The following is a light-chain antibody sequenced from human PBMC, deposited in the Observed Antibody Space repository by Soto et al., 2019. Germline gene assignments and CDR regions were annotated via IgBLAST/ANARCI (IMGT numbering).Light chain of an antibody. CDR3: QQLNIFPPLFT. Sequence: DIQLTQSPFFLSASVGDRVTITCRASQGIRSYLAWYQQKPGKAPELLIYGASTLRTGVASRFSGSGSGTEFTLTISSLQPEDFATYFCQQLNIFPPLFTCGPWTKVDIK. CDR2: GAS. V-gene: IGKV1-9*01. CDR1: QGIRSY. J-gene: IGKJ3*01.